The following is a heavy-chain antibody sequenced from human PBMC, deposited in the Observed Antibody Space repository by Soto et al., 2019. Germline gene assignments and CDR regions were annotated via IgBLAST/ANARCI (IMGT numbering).Heavy chain of an antibody. CDR2: ISYDGSKK. CDR3: VKDQSLRQLWLEPEAFDI. D-gene: IGHD5-18*01. Sequence: QVQLVESGGGVVQPGRSLRLSCAASGFTFSSYGMHWVRQXPGXGREWVAVISYDGSKKYYGDSVKGRFTSSRDKSKKTLYLQMNSLRAADTAVYYCVKDQSLRQLWLEPEAFDIWGQGTMVTVSS. J-gene: IGHJ3*02. V-gene: IGHV3-30*18. CDR1: GFTFSSYG.